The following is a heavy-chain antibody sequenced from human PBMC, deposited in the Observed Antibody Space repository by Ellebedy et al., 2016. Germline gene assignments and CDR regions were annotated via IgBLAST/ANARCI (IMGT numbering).Heavy chain of an antibody. Sequence: GGSLRLSCAASGFTFRSYGMNWVRQAPGKGLEWISYISSSSNTIYYADSVKGRFTISRDNAQNSLYPQLNGLRAEDTAVYYCATERPLNWENDYLWGRYRPGYFDSWGQGTLVTVSS. CDR1: GFTFRSYG. J-gene: IGHJ4*02. V-gene: IGHV3-48*04. D-gene: IGHD3-16*02. CDR3: ATERPLNWENDYLWGRYRPGYFDS. CDR2: ISSSSNTI.